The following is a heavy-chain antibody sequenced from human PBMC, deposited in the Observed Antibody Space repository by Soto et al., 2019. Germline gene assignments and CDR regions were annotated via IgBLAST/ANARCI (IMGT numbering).Heavy chain of an antibody. J-gene: IGHJ6*02. V-gene: IGHV3-9*01. CDR1: GFRFDDYG. Sequence: EVQLVESGGGLVQPGRSLRLSCAASGFRFDDYGMHWVRQVPGKGLEWVSGIIYYSGSIGYADSVKGRFTISRDNAKNSLYLQMNSLRAEDTALYYCAKSMGGTANGMDVWGQGTTVTVSS. D-gene: IGHD2-15*01. CDR2: IIYYSGSI. CDR3: AKSMGGTANGMDV.